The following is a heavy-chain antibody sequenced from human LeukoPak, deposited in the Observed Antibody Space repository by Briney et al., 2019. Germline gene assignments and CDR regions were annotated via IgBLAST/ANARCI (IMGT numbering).Heavy chain of an antibody. Sequence: TGGSLRLSCAASGFTFSSYGMHWVRQAPGKGLEWVAFIRYDGSNKYYADSVKGRFTISRDNSKNTLYLQMDNLRAEDTAVYYCAKPHYDILTGYCRDHYFDYWGQGTLVTVSS. D-gene: IGHD3-9*01. J-gene: IGHJ4*02. CDR3: AKPHYDILTGYCRDHYFDY. CDR2: IRYDGSNK. V-gene: IGHV3-30*02. CDR1: GFTFSSYG.